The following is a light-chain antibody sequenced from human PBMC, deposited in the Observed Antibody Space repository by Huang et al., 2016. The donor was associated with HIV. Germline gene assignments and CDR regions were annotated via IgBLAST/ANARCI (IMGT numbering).Light chain of an antibody. J-gene: IGKJ1*01. CDR2: AAS. CDR3: QQHNSWPRT. Sequence: EIVMTQSPATLSVSPGERATLSGRASQSIGSNLAWYQQRRGQAPRLLIYAASTRATGIPARFSGSGSGTEFTLTVSSLQSEDFAVYYCQQHNSWPRTFGQGTRV. V-gene: IGKV3-15*01. CDR1: QSIGSN.